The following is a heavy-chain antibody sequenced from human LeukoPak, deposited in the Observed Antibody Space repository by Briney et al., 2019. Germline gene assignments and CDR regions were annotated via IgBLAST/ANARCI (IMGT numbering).Heavy chain of an antibody. CDR3: ARFNYYDSSGYFTAFDI. J-gene: IGHJ3*02. CDR1: GGSISSSNW. D-gene: IGHD3-22*01. Sequence: SGTLSLTCAVSGGSISSSNWWSWVRQPPGEGLEWIGEIYHSGSTNYNPSLKSRVTISVDKSKNQFSLKLSSVTAADTAVYYCARFNYYDSSGYFTAFDIWGQGTMVTVSS. CDR2: IYHSGST. V-gene: IGHV4-4*02.